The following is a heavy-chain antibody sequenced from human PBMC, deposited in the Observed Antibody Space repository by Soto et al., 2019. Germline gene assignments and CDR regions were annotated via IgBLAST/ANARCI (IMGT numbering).Heavy chain of an antibody. CDR1: GGSFSGYY. CDR3: ARGRGVRGVSWFDP. CDR2: INHSGST. Sequence: PSETLSLTCAVYGGSFSGYYWSWIRQPPGKGLEWIGEINHSGSTNYNPSLKSRVTISVDTSKNQFSLKLSSVTAADTAVYYCARGRGVRGVSWFDPWGQGTLVTVSS. V-gene: IGHV4-34*01. D-gene: IGHD3-10*01. J-gene: IGHJ5*02.